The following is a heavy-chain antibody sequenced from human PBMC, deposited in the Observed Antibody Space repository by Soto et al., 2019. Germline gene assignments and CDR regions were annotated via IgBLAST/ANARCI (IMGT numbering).Heavy chain of an antibody. J-gene: IGHJ2*01. CDR2: ISGSGGNT. CDR1: GFTFSTYA. Sequence: EVQLLESGGGLVQPGGSLRLSCAASGFTFSTYAMSWVRQAPGKGLEWVSGISGSGGNTYYADSVKGRFTISRDNSKNTMYLRMDSLRADDTAVYYCAKDRWSLLKGYFDLWGRGTLVTVSS. CDR3: AKDRWSLLKGYFDL. D-gene: IGHD1-26*01. V-gene: IGHV3-23*01.